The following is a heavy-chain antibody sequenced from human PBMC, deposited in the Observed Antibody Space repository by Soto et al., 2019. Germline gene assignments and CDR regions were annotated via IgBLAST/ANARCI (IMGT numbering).Heavy chain of an antibody. D-gene: IGHD3-16*02. J-gene: IGHJ4*02. Sequence: XXVKVSFKASGFTFTSSAVQWVRHVRGQRLEWIGWIVVGSGNTNYAQKFQERVTITRDMSTSTAYMELSSLRYEDTAVYYCAVSTFGGVIVTLGYWGQGTLVTVSS. CDR3: AVSTFGGVIVTLGY. CDR2: IVVGSGNT. V-gene: IGHV1-58*01. CDR1: GFTFTSSA.